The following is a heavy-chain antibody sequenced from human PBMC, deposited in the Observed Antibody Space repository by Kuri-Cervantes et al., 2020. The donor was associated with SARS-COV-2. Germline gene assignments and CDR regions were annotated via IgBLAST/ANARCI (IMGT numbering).Heavy chain of an antibody. CDR1: GFSLSTSGVG. D-gene: IGHD6-13*01. CDR3: AHRHRGYSRXXYWVFDY. V-gene: IGHV2-5*01. CDR2: IYWNDDK. J-gene: IGHJ4*02. Sequence: SGPTLVKPTQTLTLTCTFSGFSLSTSGVGVGWIRQPPGKALEWLALIYWNDDKRYSPSLKSRLTITKDTYKNQVVLTITNMDPVDTATYYCAHRHRGYSRXXYWVFDYWGQGTLVTVSS.